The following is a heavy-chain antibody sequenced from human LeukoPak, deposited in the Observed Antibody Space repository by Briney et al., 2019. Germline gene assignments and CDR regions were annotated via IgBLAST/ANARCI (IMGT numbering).Heavy chain of an antibody. CDR3: AKGPIYGSAPFGY. D-gene: IGHD3-10*01. CDR1: GFTFDDYA. Sequence: GRSLRLSCAASGFTFDDYATHWVRQAPGKGLEWVSGISWNSGSIGYADSVKGRFTISRDNAKNSLYLQMNSLRAEDTASYYCAKGPIYGSAPFGYWGQGTLVTVSS. J-gene: IGHJ4*02. V-gene: IGHV3-9*01. CDR2: ISWNSGSI.